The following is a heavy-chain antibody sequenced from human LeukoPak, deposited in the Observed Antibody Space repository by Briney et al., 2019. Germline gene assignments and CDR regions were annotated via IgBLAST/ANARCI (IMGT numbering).Heavy chain of an antibody. J-gene: IGHJ4*02. Sequence: ASVKVSCKASGYTFTSYGMSWVRQAPGQGLEWMGWISAYSGNTNYAQKLQGRVTMTTDTSTSTAYMELRSLRSDDTAVYYCARGRSVSSGWSYPYWGQGTLVTVSS. CDR1: GYTFTSYG. CDR3: ARGRSVSSGWSYPY. CDR2: ISAYSGNT. V-gene: IGHV1-18*01. D-gene: IGHD6-19*01.